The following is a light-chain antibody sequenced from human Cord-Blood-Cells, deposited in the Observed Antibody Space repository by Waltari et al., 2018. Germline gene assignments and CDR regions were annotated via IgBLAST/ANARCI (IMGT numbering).Light chain of an antibody. V-gene: IGKV3-20*01. J-gene: IGKJ4*01. CDR3: QQYGSSPLT. Sequence: EIVLTQSPGTLSLSPGERATLSCRASLRVSSSYLAWYQQQPGQAPRLLIYVASSRATGIPDRFSGSGSVTDYTLNISSLEPEDLAVYYCQQYGSSPLTFGGGTKVEIK. CDR1: LRVSSSY. CDR2: VAS.